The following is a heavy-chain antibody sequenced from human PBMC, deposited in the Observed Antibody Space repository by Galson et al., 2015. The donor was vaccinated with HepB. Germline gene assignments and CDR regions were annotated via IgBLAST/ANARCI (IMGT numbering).Heavy chain of an antibody. CDR3: AKLLPKGGYYYDSSGYLPKDAFGI. CDR1: GFTFSSYG. Sequence: SLRLSCAASGFTFSSYGMHWVRQAPGKGLEWVAFIRYDGSNKYYADSVKGRFTISRDNSKNTLYLQMNSLRAEDTAVYYCAKLLPKGGYYYDSSGYLPKDAFGIWGQGTMVTVSS. CDR2: IRYDGSNK. J-gene: IGHJ3*02. V-gene: IGHV3-30*02. D-gene: IGHD3-22*01.